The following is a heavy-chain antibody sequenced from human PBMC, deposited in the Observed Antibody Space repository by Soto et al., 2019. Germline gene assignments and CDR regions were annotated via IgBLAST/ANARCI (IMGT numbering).Heavy chain of an antibody. J-gene: IGHJ4*02. V-gene: IGHV3-23*01. D-gene: IGHD3-10*01. CDR1: GFTFSSYA. CDR2: ISGSGGST. Sequence: GGSLRLSCAASGFTFSSYAMSWVRQAPGKGLEWVSAISGSGGSTYYADSVKGRFTISRDNSKNTLYLQMNSLRAEDTAVYYCAKNRRVTMVRGVIDYWGQGPLVTVSS. CDR3: AKNRRVTMVRGVIDY.